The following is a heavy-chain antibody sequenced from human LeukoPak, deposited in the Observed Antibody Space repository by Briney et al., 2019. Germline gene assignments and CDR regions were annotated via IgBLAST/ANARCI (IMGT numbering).Heavy chain of an antibody. CDR1: GFTFDDYA. D-gene: IGHD4-23*01. CDR3: AKDNRDYGGNSVGFQH. CDR2: ISGDGGTT. V-gene: IGHV3-43*02. Sequence: GGSLRLSCAASGFTFDDYAMHRVRQAPGKGLEWVSLISGDGGTTYYTDSVKGRFTISRDNSKNSLYLQMNSLRTEDTALYYCAKDNRDYGGNSVGFQHWGQGTLVTVSS. J-gene: IGHJ1*01.